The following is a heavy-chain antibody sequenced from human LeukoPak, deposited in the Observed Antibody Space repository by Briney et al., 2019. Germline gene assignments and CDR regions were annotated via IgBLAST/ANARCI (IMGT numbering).Heavy chain of an antibody. V-gene: IGHV4-4*02. CDR1: GGSISSSNW. Sequence: SETLSLTCAVSGGSISSSNWWSWVRQPPGKGLEWIGEIYHSGSTNYNPSLKSRVTISVDKSKNQFSLKLSSVTAADTAVYYCARRKVGAPPPPLRAAPNFGYWGQGTLVTVSS. CDR3: ARRKVGAPPPPLRAAPNFGY. J-gene: IGHJ4*02. CDR2: IYHSGST. D-gene: IGHD1-26*01.